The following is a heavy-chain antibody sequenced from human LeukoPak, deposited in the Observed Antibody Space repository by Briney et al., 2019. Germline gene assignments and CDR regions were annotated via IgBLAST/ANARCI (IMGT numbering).Heavy chain of an antibody. D-gene: IGHD3-22*01. CDR1: GFTFISYV. CDR3: AKDAIGDSSGHYWWEFDY. V-gene: IGHV3-23*01. CDR2: ISGSGGSA. Sequence: PGGSLRLSCVASGFTFISYVMSWVRQAPGKGLEWVSTISGSGGSASYADSVKGRFTISRDNSKNTLFLQMNSLRAEDTAIYYCAKDAIGDSSGHYWWEFDYRGQGTLVTVSS. J-gene: IGHJ4*02.